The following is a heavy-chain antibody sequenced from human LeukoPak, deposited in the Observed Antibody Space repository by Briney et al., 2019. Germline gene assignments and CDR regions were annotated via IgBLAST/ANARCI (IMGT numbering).Heavy chain of an antibody. D-gene: IGHD1-1*01. J-gene: IGHJ4*02. V-gene: IGHV3-21*01. Sequence: GGSLRLSCAASGFTFSSYSMNWVRQAPEKGLEWVSSISSSSSYIYYADSVKGRFTISRDNSKNTLYLQMNSLRAEDTAVYYCARDIRLRNVYYFDYWGQGTLVTVSS. CDR1: GFTFSSYS. CDR2: ISSSSSYI. CDR3: ARDIRLRNVYYFDY.